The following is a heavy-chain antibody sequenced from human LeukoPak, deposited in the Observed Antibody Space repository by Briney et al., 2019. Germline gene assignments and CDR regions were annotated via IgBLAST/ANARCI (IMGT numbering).Heavy chain of an antibody. J-gene: IGHJ3*01. CDR2: LRSSGSSK. V-gene: IGHV3-48*03. Sequence: GGPLSLSCGASGFTFNTHDMIWLPESPGKALEGVSFLRSSGSSKFHADSVKGRFSISRDNAKNSLYLQMNSLRAEDTAVYYCARDQTTVVTFDAFDVWGQGTMVTVSS. CDR1: GFTFNTHD. CDR3: ARDQTTVVTFDAFDV. D-gene: IGHD4-23*01.